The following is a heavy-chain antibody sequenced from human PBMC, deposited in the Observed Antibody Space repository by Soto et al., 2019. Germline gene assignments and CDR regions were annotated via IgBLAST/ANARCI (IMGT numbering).Heavy chain of an antibody. CDR2: ISSGSII. V-gene: IGHV3-11*01. CDR1: GFTFSDYY. J-gene: IGHJ4*02. Sequence: QVQLVESGGGLVKPGGSLRLSCAASGFTFSDYYMSWIRQAPGKGLEWVSYISSGSIIYYADSVKGRFTISRDNAKNSLYLQMNSLRAEDTAVYYGAREWNSWRQWLVLPFVPTFGYWGQGTLVTVSS. D-gene: IGHD6-19*01. CDR3: AREWNSWRQWLVLPFVPTFGY.